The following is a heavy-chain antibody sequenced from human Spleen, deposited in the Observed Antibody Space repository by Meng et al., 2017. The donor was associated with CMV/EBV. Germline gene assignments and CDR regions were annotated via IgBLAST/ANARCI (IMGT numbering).Heavy chain of an antibody. D-gene: IGHD1-26*01. Sequence: ASVKVSCKASGYTFTNYYMHWVRQAPGQGLEWMGIINPSGGSTSYAQKFQGRVTMTRDTSTSTVYMELSRLRSDDTAVYYCARAGSGWELYYFAYWGQGTLVTVSS. J-gene: IGHJ4*02. CDR3: ARAGSGWELYYFAY. CDR2: INPSGGST. V-gene: IGHV1-46*01. CDR1: GYTFTNYY.